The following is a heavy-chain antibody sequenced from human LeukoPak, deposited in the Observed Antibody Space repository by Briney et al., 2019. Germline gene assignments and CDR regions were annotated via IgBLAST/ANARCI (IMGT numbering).Heavy chain of an antibody. Sequence: TGGSLRLSCAASGFTFSSYAMHWVRQAPGKGLEWVAVISYDGSNKYYADSVKGRFTISRDNSKNTLYLQMNSLRAEDTAVYYCATGGDHPYWGPGTLVTVSS. V-gene: IGHV3-30*14. CDR3: ATGGDHPY. CDR1: GFTFSSYA. D-gene: IGHD2-21*02. J-gene: IGHJ1*01. CDR2: ISYDGSNK.